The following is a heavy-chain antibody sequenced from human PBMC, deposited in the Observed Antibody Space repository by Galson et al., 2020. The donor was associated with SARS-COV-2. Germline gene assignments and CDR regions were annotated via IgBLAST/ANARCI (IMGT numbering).Heavy chain of an antibody. CDR2: IYYSGST. J-gene: IGHJ6*02. D-gene: IGHD4-17*01. CDR3: ARAYRDYGDYGWYYYYGMDV. Sequence: SETLSLTCTVTGGSISSGDYYWSWIRQPPGKGLEWIGYIYYSGSTYYNPSLKSRVTISVDTSKNQFSLKLSSVTAADTAVYYCARAYRDYGDYGWYYYYGMDVWGQGTTVTVSS. V-gene: IGHV4-30-4*01. CDR1: GGSISSGDYY.